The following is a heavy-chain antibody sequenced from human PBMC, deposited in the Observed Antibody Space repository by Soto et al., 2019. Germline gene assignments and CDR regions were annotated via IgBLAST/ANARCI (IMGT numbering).Heavy chain of an antibody. Sequence: QVQLVESGGGVVQPGRSLRLSCAASGFTFSSYGMHWVRQAPGKGLEWVAVIRYDGSNKYYADSVKGRFTISRDNSKNTLYLQLNVLGAEDTAVYYCARLSSSGYGDEAFDIWGQGTMVTVSS. CDR1: GFTFSSYG. CDR3: ARLSSSGYGDEAFDI. J-gene: IGHJ3*02. D-gene: IGHD3-22*01. CDR2: IRYDGSNK. V-gene: IGHV3-33*01.